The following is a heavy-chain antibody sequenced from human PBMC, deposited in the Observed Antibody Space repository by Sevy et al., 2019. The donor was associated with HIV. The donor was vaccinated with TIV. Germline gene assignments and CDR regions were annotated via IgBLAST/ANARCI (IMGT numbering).Heavy chain of an antibody. CDR3: ARDTSGYSSGWYPYYNYYGLDV. Sequence: SETLSLTCTVSGGSISDHYWNWIRQPPGKGLEWIGQIHYFASANYNPSLKSRVTISLDTSNNRFSLKLGSVNAADTAVYYCARDTSGYSSGWYPYYNYYGLDVWGQGTTVTVSS. CDR2: IHYFASA. CDR1: GGSISDHY. D-gene: IGHD6-19*01. V-gene: IGHV4-59*11. J-gene: IGHJ6*02.